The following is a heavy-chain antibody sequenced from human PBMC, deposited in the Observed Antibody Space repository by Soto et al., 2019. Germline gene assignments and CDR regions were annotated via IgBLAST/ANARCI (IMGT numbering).Heavy chain of an antibody. CDR1: GYGFSNYW. CDR2: IYPGDSET. V-gene: IGHV5-51*01. D-gene: IGHD6-19*01. J-gene: IGHJ4*02. CDR3: AKHAGAVAAPDY. Sequence: PGESRKMSCRGSGYGFSNYWVGGVRQMTGKGLEWMGVIYPGDSETRYSPSFQGQVTISADKSINTAYLQWSSLKASDTAMYYCAKHAGAVAAPDYWGQGTLVTVSS.